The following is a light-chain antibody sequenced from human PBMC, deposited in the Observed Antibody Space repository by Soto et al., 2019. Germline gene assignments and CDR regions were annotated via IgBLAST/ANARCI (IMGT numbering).Light chain of an antibody. J-gene: IGLJ2*01. CDR3: QAWDSNTVV. V-gene: IGLV3-1*01. Sequence: SYELTQPPSVSVSPGQTASITCSGYKLGDKYACWYQQKPGQSPVMVIYQDSKRPSGIPERFSGSNSGNTATLTISGTQAMEEADYYCQAWDSNTVVFAGGTKVTVL. CDR2: QDS. CDR1: KLGDKY.